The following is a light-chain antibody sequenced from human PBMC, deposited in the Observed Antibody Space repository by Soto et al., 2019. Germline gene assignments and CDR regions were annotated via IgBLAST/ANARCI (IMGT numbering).Light chain of an antibody. CDR2: DVT. CDR1: SSDVGYYNF. Sequence: QSVLTQHRSVSGSPGQSVTISCSGSSSDVGYYNFVSWYQQYPGKAPKVIIYDVTKRPSGVPGRFSGSKSGNTASLTISGLQAEDEADYYCCSYAGSYNWVFGGGTKLTVL. CDR3: CSYAGSYNWV. J-gene: IGLJ3*02. V-gene: IGLV2-11*01.